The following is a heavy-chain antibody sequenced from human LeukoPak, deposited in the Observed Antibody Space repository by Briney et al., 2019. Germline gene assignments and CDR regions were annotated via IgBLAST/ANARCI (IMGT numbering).Heavy chain of an antibody. CDR2: SKNKTDGGTT. CDR3: AKYCISADCYANWFGP. D-gene: IGHD2-2*01. Sequence: PGGSLRLSCAGSGFTLSSAWMTWVRQAPGKGLEWVGLSKNKTDGGTTDYAAPVKGRFTISRDDSKNTLYLQMNSLKTEDTAVYYCAKYCISADCYANWFGPWGQGTLVTVSS. CDR1: GFTLSSAW. J-gene: IGHJ5*02. V-gene: IGHV3-15*01.